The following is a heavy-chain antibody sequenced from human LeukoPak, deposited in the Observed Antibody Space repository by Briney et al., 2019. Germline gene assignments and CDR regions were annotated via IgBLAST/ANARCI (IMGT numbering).Heavy chain of an antibody. CDR3: AKNASVIRGVPYYYDF. V-gene: IGHV3-23*01. J-gene: IGHJ4*01. CDR2: ISGSGGST. D-gene: IGHD3-10*01. Sequence: PGGSPRPSCAAAGFTFSSYAMSWVRQAPGKGLEWVSAISGSGGSTYYADSVKGRFTFSRDNSKNTLYLQMNSLRAEDTAVYYCAKNASVIRGVPYYYDFWGHGTLVTVSS. CDR1: GFTFSSYA.